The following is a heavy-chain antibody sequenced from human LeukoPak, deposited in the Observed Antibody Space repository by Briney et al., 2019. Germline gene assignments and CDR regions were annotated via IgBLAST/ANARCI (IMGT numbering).Heavy chain of an antibody. D-gene: IGHD6-13*01. CDR1: GFTFSIYG. CDR2: IRNDGSNK. J-gene: IGHJ5*02. V-gene: IGHV3-30*02. CDR3: ARETGSSHRGYNWFDP. Sequence: GGSLRLSCAASGFTFSIYGMHWVRQAPGKGLEWVTFIRNDGSNKYYADSVKGRFTISRDNSKNTLYLQMNSLRAEDTAVYYCARETGSSHRGYNWFDPWGQGTLVTVSS.